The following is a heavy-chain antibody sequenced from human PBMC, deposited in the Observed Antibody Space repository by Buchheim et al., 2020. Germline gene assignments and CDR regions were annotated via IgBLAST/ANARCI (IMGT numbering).Heavy chain of an antibody. CDR2: IYNSGST. Sequence: QLQLQESGPGLVKPSETLSLTCTVSGGSISSSSYYWGWIRQPPGKGLEWIGSIYNSGSTYYNPSLKSRVTISVDTSTNQCSLKLSSVTAADTAVYYCARMLIVGATGGNGCDIWGQGT. CDR1: GGSISSSSYY. CDR3: ARMLIVGATGGNGCDI. J-gene: IGHJ3*02. V-gene: IGHV4-39*07. D-gene: IGHD1-26*01.